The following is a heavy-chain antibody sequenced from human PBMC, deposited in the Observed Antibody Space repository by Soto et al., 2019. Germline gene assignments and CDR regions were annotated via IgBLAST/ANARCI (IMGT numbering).Heavy chain of an antibody. J-gene: IGHJ6*02. CDR1: GYTFTGYY. D-gene: IGHD6-13*01. CDR2: INPNSGGT. Sequence: GASVKVSCKASGYTFTGYYMHWVRQAPGQGLEWMGWINPNSGGTNYAQKFQGRVTMTRDTSISTAYMELSRLRSDDTAVYYCARDGPREQQPFYYGMDVWGQGTTVTVSS. V-gene: IGHV1-2*02. CDR3: ARDGPREQQPFYYGMDV.